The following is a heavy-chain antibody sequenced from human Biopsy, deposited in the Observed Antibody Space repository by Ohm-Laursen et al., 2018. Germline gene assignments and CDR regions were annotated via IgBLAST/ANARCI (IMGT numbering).Heavy chain of an antibody. V-gene: IGHV3-23*01. J-gene: IGHJ4*02. CDR1: GFTFKNYA. D-gene: IGHD4-17*01. CDR3: ASDLNGDPSAFDY. Sequence: SLRLSRAAPGFTFKNYAMNWVRQAPRKGLDWVSSIDSSAASTFYADSVKGRFTISRDNSKNTLFLQMNSLRAADTAIYYCASDLNGDPSAFDYWGQGTPVTVSS. CDR2: IDSSAAST.